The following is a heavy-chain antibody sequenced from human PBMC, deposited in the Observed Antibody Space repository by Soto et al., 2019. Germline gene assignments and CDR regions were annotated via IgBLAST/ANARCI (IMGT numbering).Heavy chain of an antibody. CDR1: GFTFSSYG. CDR2: ISYDGSNK. D-gene: IGHD6-19*01. Sequence: GSLRLSCAASGFTFSSYGMHWVRQAPGKGLEWVAVISYDGSNKYYADSVKGRFTISRDNSKNTLYLQMKSLRAEDTAVYYCAKDGLMAYYYYYGMDVWGQGTTVTVSS. J-gene: IGHJ6*02. CDR3: AKDGLMAYYYYYGMDV. V-gene: IGHV3-30*18.